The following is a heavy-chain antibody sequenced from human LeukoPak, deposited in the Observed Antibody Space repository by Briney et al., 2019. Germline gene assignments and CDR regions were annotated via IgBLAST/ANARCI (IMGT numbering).Heavy chain of an antibody. D-gene: IGHD6-13*01. V-gene: IGHV3-23*01. CDR2: ISGSGGST. J-gene: IGHJ4*02. CDR3: AKPQKKEYSSSWYSDY. Sequence: PGGSLRLSCAASGFTFSSYAMSWVRQAPGKGLEWVSAISGSGGSTYYADSVKGRFTISRGNSKNTLYLQMNSLRAEDTAVYYCAKPQKKEYSSSWYSDYWGQGTLVTVSS. CDR1: GFTFSSYA.